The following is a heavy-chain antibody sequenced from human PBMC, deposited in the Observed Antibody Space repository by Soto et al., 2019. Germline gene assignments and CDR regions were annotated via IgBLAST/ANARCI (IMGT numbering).Heavy chain of an antibody. CDR1: GASITGSDW. CDR2: IYHSGTT. D-gene: IGHD6-19*01. J-gene: IGHJ5*02. V-gene: IGHV4-4*02. Sequence: SETLSLTCTVSGASITGSDWWSWVRQTPEKGLEWIGEIYHSGTTNYHPSLKSRVTISLDKSKSQFSLRLISVTAADTAVYYCTREQSDDNYFDPWGQGTLVTVSS. CDR3: TREQSDDNYFDP.